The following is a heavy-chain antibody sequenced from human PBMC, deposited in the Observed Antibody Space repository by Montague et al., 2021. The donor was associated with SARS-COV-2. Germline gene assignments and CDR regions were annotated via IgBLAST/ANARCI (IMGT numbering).Heavy chain of an antibody. V-gene: IGHV4-61*02. CDR3: ARDYGDYSCYCGLDV. CDR2: IYSGGST. CDR1: GGSIRSGSYY. D-gene: IGHD4-17*01. Sequence: SQTLSLTCTVSGGSIRSGSYYWSWIRQPAGKGLEWIGRIYSGGSTNYNPPLKSRVTMSVDTSRNQFSLKVSSVTAADTAVYYCARDYGDYSCYCGLDVWGQGTTVTVSS. J-gene: IGHJ6*02.